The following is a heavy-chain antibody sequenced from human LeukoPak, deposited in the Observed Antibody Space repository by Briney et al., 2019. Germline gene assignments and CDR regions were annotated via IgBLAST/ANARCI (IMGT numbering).Heavy chain of an antibody. CDR2: ITSRSSYI. Sequence: PGGSLRLSCAASGFTFSTYSMNWVRQAPGTGLEWVSSITSRSSYIYYADSVKGRFTISRDNTKNSLYLQMNSLRAEDTAVYYCARVRGAGSEYFHHWGQGTLATVSS. J-gene: IGHJ1*01. V-gene: IGHV3-21*01. CDR1: GFTFSTYS. CDR3: ARVRGAGSEYFHH.